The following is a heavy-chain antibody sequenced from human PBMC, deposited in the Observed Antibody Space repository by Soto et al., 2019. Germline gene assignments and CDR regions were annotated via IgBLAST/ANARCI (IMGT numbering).Heavy chain of an antibody. CDR1: SGSISSSTW. D-gene: IGHD3-16*01. J-gene: IGHJ6*03. V-gene: IGHV4-4*02. Sequence: SETLSLTCAVSSGSISSSTWWSWVRQPPGRGLEWIGYIYSSGSTKYNPSLKSRLTISVDTSKNQFSLKLSSVTAADTAVYYCARTLDYGHMDVWGKGTTVTVSS. CDR2: IYSSGST. CDR3: ARTLDYGHMDV.